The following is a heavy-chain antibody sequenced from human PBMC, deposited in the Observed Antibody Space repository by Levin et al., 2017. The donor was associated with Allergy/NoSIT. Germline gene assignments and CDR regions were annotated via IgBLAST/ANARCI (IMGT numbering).Heavy chain of an antibody. V-gene: IGHV1-18*01. CDR2: ISAYNGNT. CDR3: ARDRGGGSYGDFDY. CDR1: GYTFTTYG. D-gene: IGHD1-26*01. J-gene: IGHJ4*02. Sequence: GASVKVSCKTSGYTFTTYGISWVRQAPGQGLEWVGWISAYNGNTDYAQSLQGRVTLTTDTSTSTAYMELTSLTSDDTAVYYCARDRGGGSYGDFDYWGQGTLVAVSS.